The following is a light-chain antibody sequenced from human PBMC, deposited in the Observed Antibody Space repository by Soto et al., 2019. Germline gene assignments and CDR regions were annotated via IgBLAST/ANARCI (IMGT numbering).Light chain of an antibody. V-gene: IGLV2-14*01. Sequence: QSALTQPASVSGSPGQSIAISCTGTSSDVGGYDYVSWYQQHPDKAPKLMIYEVTKRPSGVSNRFSGSKSGNTASLTISGLQAEDEADYNCSSHTSGNTRVFGSGTKVTVL. J-gene: IGLJ1*01. CDR2: EVT. CDR1: SSDVGGYDY. CDR3: SSHTSGNTRV.